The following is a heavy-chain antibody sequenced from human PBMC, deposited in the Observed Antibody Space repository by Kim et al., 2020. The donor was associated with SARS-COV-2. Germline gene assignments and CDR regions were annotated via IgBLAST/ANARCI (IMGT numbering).Heavy chain of an antibody. CDR3: ARIGVVGLTLGWFDH. J-gene: IGHJ5*02. V-gene: IGHV3-23*03. CDR2: IYSGSGST. Sequence: GGSLRLSCAASGLTISSDSMSWVRQAPGKGLEWVSGIYSGSGSTSFEASVNGRFTITRENSKYKRTLQLNILRADDTAIYYCARIGVVGLTLGWFDHWGQRTRVTVSS. CDR1: GLTISSDS. D-gene: IGHD2-2*01.